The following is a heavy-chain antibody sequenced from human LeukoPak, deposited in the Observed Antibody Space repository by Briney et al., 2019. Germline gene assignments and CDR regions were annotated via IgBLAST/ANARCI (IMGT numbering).Heavy chain of an antibody. CDR3: ARDFGSGPKGLGYYYMDV. CDR1: GGSISSYY. D-gene: IGHD6-19*01. Sequence: PSETLSLTCTVSGGSISSYYWSWIRQPPGKGLEWIGYIYYSGSTNYNPSLKSRVTISVDTPKNQFSLKLSSVTAADTAVYYCARDFGSGPKGLGYYYMDVWGKGTTVTVSS. V-gene: IGHV4-59*01. CDR2: IYYSGST. J-gene: IGHJ6*03.